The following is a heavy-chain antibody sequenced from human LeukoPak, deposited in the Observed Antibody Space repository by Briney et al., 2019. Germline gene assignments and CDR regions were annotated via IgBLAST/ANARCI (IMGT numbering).Heavy chain of an antibody. D-gene: IGHD5-12*01. Sequence: AASVTVSCKASGGTFSSYAISWVRQAPGQGLEWMGGIIPIFGTANYAQKFQGRVTITADESTSTAYMELSSLRSEDTAVYYCARDPGLRMVGFDPWGQGTLVTVSS. CDR3: ARDPGLRMVGFDP. V-gene: IGHV1-69*13. J-gene: IGHJ5*02. CDR2: IIPIFGTA. CDR1: GGTFSSYA.